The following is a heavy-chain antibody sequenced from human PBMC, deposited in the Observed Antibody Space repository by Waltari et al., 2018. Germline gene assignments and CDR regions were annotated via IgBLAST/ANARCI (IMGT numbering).Heavy chain of an antibody. CDR3: ARDRVYSSSWYRPPYYYYGMDV. CDR1: GYTFTGYY. J-gene: IGHJ6*02. Sequence: QVQLVQSGAEVKKPGASVKVSCKASGYTFTGYYMHWVRQAPGQGLEWMGRINPNSGGTNYAQKFQGRVTMTRDTSISTAYMELSRLRSDDTAVYYCARDRVYSSSWYRPPYYYYGMDVWGQGTTVTVSS. CDR2: INPNSGGT. V-gene: IGHV1-2*06. D-gene: IGHD6-13*01.